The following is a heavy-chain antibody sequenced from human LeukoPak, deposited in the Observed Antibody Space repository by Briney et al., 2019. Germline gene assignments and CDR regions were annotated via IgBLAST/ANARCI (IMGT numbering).Heavy chain of an antibody. CDR1: GFTFSGSA. Sequence: GGSLRLSCAASGFTFSGSAMHWVRQASGKGLEWVGRIRSKANSYATAYAASVKGRFTISRDDSKNTAYLQMNSLKTEDTAVYYCTRLHSYSSSFPYYYHYYGMDVWGKGTTVTVSS. D-gene: IGHD6-13*01. CDR3: TRLHSYSSSFPYYYHYYGMDV. J-gene: IGHJ6*04. V-gene: IGHV3-73*01. CDR2: IRSKANSYAT.